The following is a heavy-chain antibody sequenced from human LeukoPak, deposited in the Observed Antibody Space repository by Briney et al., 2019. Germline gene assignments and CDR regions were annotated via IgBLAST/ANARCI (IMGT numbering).Heavy chain of an antibody. CDR3: ARDKKSVRSWYGGHYYMDV. CDR1: GYTFSNYG. D-gene: IGHD3-10*01. J-gene: IGHJ6*03. CDR2: INTHNGDT. V-gene: IGHV1-18*01. Sequence: GASVKVSCKGSGYTFSNYGIIWVRQASGQGLEWMGGINTHNGDTDYAQSFQGRLTMTTNTSTSTAYMEVRSLTSDDTAVYFCARDKKSVRSWYGGHYYMDVWGKGTTVIVSS.